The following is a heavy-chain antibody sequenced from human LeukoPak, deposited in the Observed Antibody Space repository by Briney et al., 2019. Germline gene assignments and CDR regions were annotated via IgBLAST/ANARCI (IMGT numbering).Heavy chain of an antibody. J-gene: IGHJ6*02. V-gene: IGHV4-4*02. CDR2: IYHSGST. CDR1: GGSISSSNW. Sequence: SGTLSLTCAVSGGSISSSNWWSWVRPPPGKGLEWIGEIYHSGSTNYNPSLKSRVTISVDKSKNRFSLKLSSVTAADTAVYYCARLLRDYDSSGPIYGMDVWGQGTTVTVSS. CDR3: ARLLRDYDSSGPIYGMDV. D-gene: IGHD3-22*01.